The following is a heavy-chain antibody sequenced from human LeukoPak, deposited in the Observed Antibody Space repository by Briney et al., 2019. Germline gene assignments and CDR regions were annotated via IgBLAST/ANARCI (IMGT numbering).Heavy chain of an antibody. CDR3: ARGATVTPSYYYGMDV. Sequence: PSQTLSLTCTLSGGSISSYYWSWIRQPAGKRLEWIGRIYTSVSTKYNPSLKSRVTMSVDTSKNQFSLKLSSVTAADTAVYYCARGATVTPSYYYGMDVWGQGTTVTVSS. D-gene: IGHD4-17*01. CDR2: IYTSVST. CDR1: GGSISSYY. J-gene: IGHJ6*02. V-gene: IGHV4-4*07.